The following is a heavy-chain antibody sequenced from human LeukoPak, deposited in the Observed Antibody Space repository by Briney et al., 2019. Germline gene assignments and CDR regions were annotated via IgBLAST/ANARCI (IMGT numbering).Heavy chain of an antibody. J-gene: IGHJ4*02. CDR1: GFAFNSYT. V-gene: IGHV3-23*01. CDR2: ITGSGGST. Sequence: GGSLRLSCEASGFAFNSYTITWVRQAPGKGLEWVAGITGSGGSTNYADSVKGRFTISRDNAKNTLYLQMNSLRAEDTAVYFCAKRGVVIRVILVGFHKEAYYFDSWGQGALVTVSS. CDR3: AKRGVVIRVILVGFHKEAYYFDS. D-gene: IGHD3-10*01.